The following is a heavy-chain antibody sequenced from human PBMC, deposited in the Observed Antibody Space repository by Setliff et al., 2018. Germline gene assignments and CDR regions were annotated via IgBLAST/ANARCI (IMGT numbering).Heavy chain of an antibody. CDR2: IYYSGST. V-gene: IGHV4-39*07. Sequence: SETLSLTCTVSGGSISSSSYYWGWIRQPPGKGLEWIGSIYYSGSTYYNPSLKSRVTISVDTSKNQFSLKLSSVTAADTAVYYCARRSTYCNFWSGYWDYWGQGTLVTAPQ. CDR3: ARRSTYCNFWSGYWDY. CDR1: GGSISSSSYY. D-gene: IGHD3-3*01. J-gene: IGHJ4*02.